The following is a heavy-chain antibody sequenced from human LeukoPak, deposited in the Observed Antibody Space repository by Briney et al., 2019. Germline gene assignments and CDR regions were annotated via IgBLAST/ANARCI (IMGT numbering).Heavy chain of an antibody. V-gene: IGHV3-66*04. CDR2: IYSGGST. CDR1: GFTVSSNY. D-gene: IGHD4-23*01. CDR3: AGQYGGNSHYYYYYGMDV. J-gene: IGHJ6*02. Sequence: GGSLRLSCAASGFTVSSNYMSWVRQAPGKGLEWVSVIYSGGSTYYADSVKGRFTISRDNSKNTLYLQMNSLRAEDTAVYYCAGQYGGNSHYYYYYGMDVWGQGTTVTVPS.